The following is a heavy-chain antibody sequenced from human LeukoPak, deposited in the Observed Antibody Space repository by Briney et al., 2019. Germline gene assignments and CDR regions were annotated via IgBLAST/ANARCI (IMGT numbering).Heavy chain of an antibody. CDR1: GGTFSSYA. CDR3: ARDLVRSLRAAAFDI. CDR2: IIPIFGTA. D-gene: IGHD3-22*01. Sequence: GASVKVSCKASGGTFSSYAISWVRQAPGQGLEWMGGIIPIFGTANYAQKFQGRVTITADESTSTAYMGLSSLRSEDTAVYYCARDLVRSLRAAAFDIWGQGTMVTVSS. J-gene: IGHJ3*02. V-gene: IGHV1-69*13.